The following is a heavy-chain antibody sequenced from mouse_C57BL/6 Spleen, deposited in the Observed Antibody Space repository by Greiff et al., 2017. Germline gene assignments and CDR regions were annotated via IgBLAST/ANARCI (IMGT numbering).Heavy chain of an antibody. Sequence: VQLQQPGAELVKPGASVKLSCKASGYTFTSYCMHWVQQRPGRGLEWVGRIDPNSGGTKYNEKFKSKATLTVDKPSSTAYLQLSILTSEDAAVYYYARSGYDGYHRDFDDWGQGTTLTVSS. V-gene: IGHV1-72*01. CDR3: ARSGYDGYHRDFDD. D-gene: IGHD2-3*01. CDR2: IDPNSGGT. CDR1: GYTFTSYC. J-gene: IGHJ2*01.